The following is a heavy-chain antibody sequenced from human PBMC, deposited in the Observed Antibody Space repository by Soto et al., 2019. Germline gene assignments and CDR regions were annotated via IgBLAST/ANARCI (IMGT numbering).Heavy chain of an antibody. D-gene: IGHD3-10*01. CDR3: ARTRQPFYGSGSYYY. CDR2: IWYDGDKR. CDR1: GLIFSNYG. J-gene: IGHJ4*02. Sequence: GGSLRLSCAASGLIFSNYGMHWVRQAPGKGLEWVAVIWYDGDKRFYVDSVKGLFTISRDNSKNTLHLQMNSLRAEDTAVYYCARTRQPFYGSGSYYYWGQGTLVTVSS. V-gene: IGHV3-33*01.